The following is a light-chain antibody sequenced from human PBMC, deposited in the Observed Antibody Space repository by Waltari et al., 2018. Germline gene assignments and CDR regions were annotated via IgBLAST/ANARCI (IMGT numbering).Light chain of an antibody. J-gene: IGLJ1*01. V-gene: IGLV1-44*01. CDR3: AAWDDSLNGLS. CDR2: NDK. Sequence: QSVLTQPPSASGTPGQRVTISCSGSGSNIGLNTVNWYQQPPGTAPKLLIYNDKQRASGVPDVSSGSNSGSSACLAISGLQADDEANYYCAAWDDSLNGLSFGTGTRVTVL. CDR1: GSNIGLNT.